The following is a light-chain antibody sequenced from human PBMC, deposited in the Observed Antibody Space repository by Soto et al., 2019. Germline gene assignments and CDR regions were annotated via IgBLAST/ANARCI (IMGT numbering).Light chain of an antibody. CDR3: QQYGSSPET. V-gene: IGKV3-20*01. Sequence: EIVLTQSPYTLSWSAGERATLSWRASQSVSSSYLAWYQQKPGQAPRLLIYGASSRATGIPDRFSGSGYGTDFNLTISRLETEDFAVYYCQQYGSSPETFGQGTKVDIK. CDR2: GAS. CDR1: QSVSSSY. J-gene: IGKJ1*01.